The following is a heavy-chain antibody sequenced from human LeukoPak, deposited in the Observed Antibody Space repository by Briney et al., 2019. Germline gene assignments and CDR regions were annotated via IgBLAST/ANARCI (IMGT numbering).Heavy chain of an antibody. Sequence: GESLKITCKGSGYSFTSYWIGWVRQMPGKGLEWMGIIYPGDSDTRYSPSFQGQVTISADKSISTAYLQWSSLKASDTAMYYCARLPTSLWSAGPFDYWGQGTLVTVSS. J-gene: IGHJ4*02. CDR3: ARLPTSLWSAGPFDY. CDR2: IYPGDSDT. D-gene: IGHD3-10*01. V-gene: IGHV5-51*01. CDR1: GYSFTSYW.